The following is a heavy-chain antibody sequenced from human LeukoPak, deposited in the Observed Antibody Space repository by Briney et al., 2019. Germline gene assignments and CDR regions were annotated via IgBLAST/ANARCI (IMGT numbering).Heavy chain of an antibody. CDR3: ARHYGP. CDR1: GGSFSAYY. J-gene: IGHJ5*02. V-gene: IGHV4-34*01. Sequence: PSETLSLTCAVYGGSFSAYYWTWIRQPPGKGLEWIGEINHSGSTNYNPSLKNRVTMSVDTSKNQFSLRLSSVTAADTAVYYCARHYGPWGQGTLVTVSS. D-gene: IGHD3-16*01. CDR2: INHSGST.